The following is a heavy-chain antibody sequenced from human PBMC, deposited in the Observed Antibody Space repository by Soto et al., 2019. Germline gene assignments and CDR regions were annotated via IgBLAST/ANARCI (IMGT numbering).Heavy chain of an antibody. V-gene: IGHV1-46*01. CDR2: INPSGGST. Sequence: QVQLVQSGAEVKKPGASVKVSCKASGYTFTSYYMHWVRQAPGQGLEGMGIINPSGGSTRYAQKFQGRVTMTRDTSTITVYMELSSLRSEDTSVYYCARGLIYDSSGYYFDYWGQGTLVTVSS. D-gene: IGHD3-22*01. CDR1: GYTFTSYY. J-gene: IGHJ4*02. CDR3: ARGLIYDSSGYYFDY.